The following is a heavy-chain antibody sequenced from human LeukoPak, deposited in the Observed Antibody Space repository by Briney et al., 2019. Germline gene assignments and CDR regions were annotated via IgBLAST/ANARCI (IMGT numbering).Heavy chain of an antibody. Sequence: GGSLRLSCAASGFTFSRYAMRWARQAPGKALEWVSAISGSGGSTYYADSVKGRFPLSRDNSKNTLSLQMQRLSAEDTALYFCAKDRDISIPPRASFDYWSQGTLVTVSS. V-gene: IGHV3-23*01. D-gene: IGHD3-3*02. CDR3: AKDRDISIPPRASFDY. CDR2: ISGSGGST. J-gene: IGHJ4*02. CDR1: GFTFSRYA.